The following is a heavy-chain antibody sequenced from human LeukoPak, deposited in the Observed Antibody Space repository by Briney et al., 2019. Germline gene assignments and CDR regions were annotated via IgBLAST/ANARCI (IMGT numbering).Heavy chain of an antibody. J-gene: IGHJ4*02. V-gene: IGHV4-59*01. CDR1: GGSISSYY. CDR3: ARDAGSREFDY. CDR2: IYYSGST. D-gene: IGHD3-10*01. Sequence: SETLSLTCTVSGGSISSYYWSWIRQPPGKGLEWIGYIYYSGSTNYNPSLKSRVTISVDTSKNQFSLKLSSVTAADTAVYYCARDAGSREFDYWGQGTLVTVSP.